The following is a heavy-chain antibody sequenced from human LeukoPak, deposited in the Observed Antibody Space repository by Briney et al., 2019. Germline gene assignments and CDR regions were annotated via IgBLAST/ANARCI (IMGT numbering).Heavy chain of an antibody. D-gene: IGHD6-25*01. J-gene: IGHJ4*02. Sequence: SETLSLTCTVSGGSISSYYWSWIRQPPGKGLEWIGYIHYSGSTNYNPSLKSRVTISADTSKNQFSLKLKSVTAADTAVYYCARYIAAPAFIHFDYWGQGTLVTVSS. V-gene: IGHV4-59*01. CDR1: GGSISSYY. CDR2: IHYSGST. CDR3: ARYIAAPAFIHFDY.